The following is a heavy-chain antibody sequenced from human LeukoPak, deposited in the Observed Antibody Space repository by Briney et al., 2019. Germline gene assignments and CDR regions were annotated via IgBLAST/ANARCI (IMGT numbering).Heavy chain of an antibody. CDR1: GFTFSSYA. J-gene: IGHJ4*02. CDR3: AREPGRRSLCGSGSPVDY. CDR2: ISYDGSNK. Sequence: GRSLRLSCAASGFTFSSYAMHWVRQAPGKGLEWVAVISYDGSNKYYADSVKGRFTISRDNSKNTLYLQMNSLRAEDTAVYYCAREPGRRSLCGSGSPVDYWGQGTLVTVSS. D-gene: IGHD3-10*01. V-gene: IGHV3-30*04.